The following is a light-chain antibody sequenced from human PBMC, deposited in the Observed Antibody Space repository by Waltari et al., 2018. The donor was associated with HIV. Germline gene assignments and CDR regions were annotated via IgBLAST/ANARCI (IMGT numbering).Light chain of an antibody. CDR2: EVT. J-gene: IGLJ2*01. V-gene: IGLV2-8*01. CDR3: RAYAGSNMAVV. CDR1: TSDVGGYNY. Sequence: QSALTQPPSASGSVGQSVTISCTGTTSDVGGYNYVSWYQQHPGKATKIMFYEVTKRPSGVSARVSGSTSGNTASRTGSGLQPEDDAEYYCRAYAGSNMAVVFGGGTKLTVL.